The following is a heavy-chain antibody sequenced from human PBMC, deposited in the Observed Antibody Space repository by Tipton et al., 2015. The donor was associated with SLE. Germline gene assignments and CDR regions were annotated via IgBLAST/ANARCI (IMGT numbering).Heavy chain of an antibody. J-gene: IGHJ6*02. D-gene: IGHD6-13*01. V-gene: IGHV3-30*18. CDR2: ISYDGSNK. Sequence: SLRLSCAASGFTFSSYGMHWVRQAPGKGLEWVAVISYDGSNKYYADSVKGRFTISRDNSKNTLYLQMNSLRAEDTAVYYCAKTHQQLVPLYYYGMDVWGQGTTVTVSS. CDR1: GFTFSSYG. CDR3: AKTHQQLVPLYYYGMDV.